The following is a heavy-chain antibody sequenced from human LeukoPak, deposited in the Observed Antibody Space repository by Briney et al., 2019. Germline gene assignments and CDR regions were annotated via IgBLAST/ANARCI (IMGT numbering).Heavy chain of an antibody. CDR3: ARDRAGSKPWVEFHP. CDR2: IYTDGAA. CDR1: GVSVTLSD. J-gene: IGHJ5*02. Sequence: GGSLTLSCAISGVSVTLSDMSWVRQAPGRGLEWVSLIYTDGAAHYADFVKGRFTISRVNSRNTVYLQTNSLRPDDTGVYFCARDRAGSKPWVEFHPWGQGSLVTASS. V-gene: IGHV3-66*02. D-gene: IGHD3-10*01.